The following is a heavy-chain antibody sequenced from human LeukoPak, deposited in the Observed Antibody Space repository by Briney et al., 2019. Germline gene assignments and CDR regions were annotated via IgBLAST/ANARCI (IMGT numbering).Heavy chain of an antibody. V-gene: IGHV3-7*02. CDR3: ARSRSSSCIFDY. Sequence: GGSLRLSCAASGFTFSSYSMAWVRQAPGKGLEWVANIKQDGSAKYYVDSVKGRFTISRDNAKNSLFLQMNSLRAEDTAVYHCARSRSSSCIFDYWGQGTLVTVSS. J-gene: IGHJ4*02. CDR1: GFTFSSYS. D-gene: IGHD6-13*01. CDR2: IKQDGSAK.